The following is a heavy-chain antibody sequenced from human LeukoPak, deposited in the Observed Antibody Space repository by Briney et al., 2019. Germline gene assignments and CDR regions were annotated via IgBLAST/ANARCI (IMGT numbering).Heavy chain of an antibody. CDR2: INTNTGNP. CDR1: GYTFTGYA. Sequence: GASVKVSCKASGYTFTGYAMNWVRQAPGQGLEWMGWINTNTGNPTYAQGFTGRFVFSLDTSVSTAYLQISSLKAEDTAVYYCAREVEGGSWYYFDYWGQGTLVTVSS. V-gene: IGHV7-4-1*02. CDR3: AREVEGGSWYYFDY. J-gene: IGHJ4*02. D-gene: IGHD1-26*01.